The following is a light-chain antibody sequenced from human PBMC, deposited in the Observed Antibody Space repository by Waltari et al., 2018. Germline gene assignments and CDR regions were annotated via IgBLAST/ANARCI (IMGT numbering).Light chain of an antibody. J-gene: IGLJ1*01. V-gene: IGLV3-1*01. CDR1: KLGEKF. CDR3: QTWDSRNAV. Sequence: SYELTQPSSVSVSPGETVSTTCPGHKLGEKFVSWYQQRPGQSPVVVIYEDSKRPSGIPGRFSGSNSGNTATLTISGTQAMDEADYYCQTWDSRNAVFGSATKVTVL. CDR2: EDS.